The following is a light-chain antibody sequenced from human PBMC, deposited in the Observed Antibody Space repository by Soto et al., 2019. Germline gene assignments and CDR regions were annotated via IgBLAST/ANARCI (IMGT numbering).Light chain of an antibody. J-gene: IGLJ3*02. V-gene: IGLV2-18*02. CDR3: QSYDSSLSGSGV. Sequence: QSVLTQPPFVSGSPGQSVTISCTGTSSDVGSYNRISWYQQPPGTAPKLIMFEVSNRPSGVPDRFSGSKSGTSASLAITGLQAEDEADYYCQSYDSSLSGSGVFGGGTKLTVL. CDR2: EVS. CDR1: SSDVGSYNR.